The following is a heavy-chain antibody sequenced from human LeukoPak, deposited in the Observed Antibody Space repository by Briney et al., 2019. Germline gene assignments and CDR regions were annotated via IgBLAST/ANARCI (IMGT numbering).Heavy chain of an antibody. Sequence: GGSLRLSCAASEFTFRTYGMHWVRQAPGKGLEWVAFIRYDGINKYYADSMKGRFTISRDNSKNTLYLQMNSLRVEDTAVYYCAKDGGNWYDSEGNYLMRSYMDVWGKGTTVTVSS. CDR2: IRYDGINK. CDR3: AKDGGNWYDSEGNYLMRSYMDV. V-gene: IGHV3-30*02. J-gene: IGHJ6*03. CDR1: EFTFRTYG. D-gene: IGHD3-16*01.